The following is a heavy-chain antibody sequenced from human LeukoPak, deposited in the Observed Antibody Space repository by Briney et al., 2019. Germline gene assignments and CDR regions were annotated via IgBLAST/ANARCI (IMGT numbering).Heavy chain of an antibody. J-gene: IGHJ4*02. Sequence: GGALRLSCAASGFTFSSYSMNWVRQAPGKGLEWVSSISSSSSYIYYADSVKGRFTISRDNAKNSLYLQMNSLRAEDTAVYYCARDSDILPGYSAHFDYWGQGTLVTVSS. CDR2: ISSSSSYI. D-gene: IGHD3-9*01. CDR1: GFTFSSYS. V-gene: IGHV3-21*01. CDR3: ARDSDILPGYSAHFDY.